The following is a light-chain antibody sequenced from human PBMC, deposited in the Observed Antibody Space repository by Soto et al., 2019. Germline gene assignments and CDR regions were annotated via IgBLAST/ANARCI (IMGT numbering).Light chain of an antibody. Sequence: QSVLTQPPSASGTPGQRVTISCSGSSSNIGSNYVYWYQQVPGTAPNLVIYTNNQRPSGVPDRFSGSKSGTSASLAITGLRSEDEAAYYCASWDDSLSCPVFGGGTKLTVL. CDR3: ASWDDSLSCPV. CDR2: TNN. V-gene: IGLV1-47*02. CDR1: SSNIGSNY. J-gene: IGLJ3*02.